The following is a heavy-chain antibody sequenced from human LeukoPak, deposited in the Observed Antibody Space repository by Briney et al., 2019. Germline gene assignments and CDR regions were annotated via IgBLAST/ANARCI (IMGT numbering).Heavy chain of an antibody. CDR2: FYHNENT. Sequence: PSETLSLTCTVSDYSISSGYYWGWIRQPPGKELEWIGSFYHNENTYYRPSLKSRVVISVDTSKNQFSLTLTSVTAADTAVYYCASGEGSTSADAFDIWGQGTMVTVSS. D-gene: IGHD2-2*01. V-gene: IGHV4-38-2*02. J-gene: IGHJ3*02. CDR1: DYSISSGYY. CDR3: ASGEGSTSADAFDI.